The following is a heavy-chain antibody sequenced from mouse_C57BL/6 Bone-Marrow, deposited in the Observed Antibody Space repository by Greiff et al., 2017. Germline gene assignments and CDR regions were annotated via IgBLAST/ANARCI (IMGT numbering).Heavy chain of an antibody. Sequence: EVQLQQSGPELVKPGASVKISCKASGYTFTDYYMNWVKQSHGKSLEWIGDINPNNGGTSYNQKFKGQATLPVDKSSSTAYMEVRSLTSEGATVYYCARWGLLRGDCVGYWGQGTTLTVSS. CDR2: INPNNGGT. D-gene: IGHD1-1*01. CDR3: ARWGLLRGDCVGY. CDR1: GYTFTDYY. J-gene: IGHJ2*01. V-gene: IGHV1-26*01.